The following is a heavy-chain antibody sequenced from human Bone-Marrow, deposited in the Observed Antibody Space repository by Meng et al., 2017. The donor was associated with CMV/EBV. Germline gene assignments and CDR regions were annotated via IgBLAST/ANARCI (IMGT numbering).Heavy chain of an antibody. Sequence: FTFSSYALSWVRQALGKGLEWVSAISGSGGSTYYADSVKGRFTISRDNSKNTLYLQMNSLRAEDTAVYYCAKETNYDRYYYYYGMDVWGQGTTVTVSS. D-gene: IGHD1-7*01. CDR1: FTFSSYA. CDR2: ISGSGGST. V-gene: IGHV3-23*01. CDR3: AKETNYDRYYYYYGMDV. J-gene: IGHJ6*02.